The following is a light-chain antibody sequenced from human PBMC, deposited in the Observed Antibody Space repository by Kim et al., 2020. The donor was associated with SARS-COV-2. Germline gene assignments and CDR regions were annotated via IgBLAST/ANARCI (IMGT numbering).Light chain of an antibody. Sequence: DIQMTQSPSSLSASVGDRVTITCRASQSISSYLNWYQQKPGKAPKLLIYAASSLQSGVPSRFSGSGSGTDFTLTISSPQPEDFATYYCQQSYSTPRTFGQGTKLEI. J-gene: IGKJ2*01. CDR2: AAS. V-gene: IGKV1-39*01. CDR3: QQSYSTPRT. CDR1: QSISSY.